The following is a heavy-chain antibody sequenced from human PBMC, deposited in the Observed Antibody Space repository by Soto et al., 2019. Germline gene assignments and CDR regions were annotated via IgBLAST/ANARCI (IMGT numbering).Heavy chain of an antibody. D-gene: IGHD1-1*01. CDR3: ARGRELELPGAYYI. CDR2: MSYGGST. J-gene: IGHJ3*02. Sequence: QVQLQESGPGLVRPSETLSLTCTVSGDSVKSGAYYWTWLRQSPGKGLEWIGYMSYGGSTNYNPSLNSRVTISGDTSKKHFSLNLRSVTAADTAVYYCARGRELELPGAYYIRGQGTKVTVSS. V-gene: IGHV4-61*03. CDR1: GDSVKSGAYY.